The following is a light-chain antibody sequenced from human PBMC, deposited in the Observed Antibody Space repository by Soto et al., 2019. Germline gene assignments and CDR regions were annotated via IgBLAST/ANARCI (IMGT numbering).Light chain of an antibody. Sequence: QSALTQPPSASGSPGQSVTISCTGTSSDVGGYKYVSWYQQHPGKAPKLMIYEVTKRPSGVPDRFSGSKSGNTASLTVSCLQAEDEADYYCSSYAGSILFGTGTKLAVL. CDR3: SSYAGSIL. CDR1: SSDVGGYKY. J-gene: IGLJ1*01. V-gene: IGLV2-8*01. CDR2: EVT.